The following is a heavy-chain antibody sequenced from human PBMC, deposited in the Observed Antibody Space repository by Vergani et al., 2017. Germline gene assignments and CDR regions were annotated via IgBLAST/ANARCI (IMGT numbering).Heavy chain of an antibody. CDR1: GYTFFNYG. J-gene: IGHJ4*02. CDR2: IRADNGDT. V-gene: IGHV1-18*04. D-gene: IGHD3-10*01. Sequence: QSGAEVKKAGASVKVSCKASGYTFFNYGVNWIRRAPGQGFEWLGWIRADNGDTRYAPRLQDRLTLTTDSSTSTAYMELRSLKSDDTAVYYCTRDGTYYYGSGSYYVFEYWGQGTLVTVSS. CDR3: TRDGTYYYGSGSYYVFEY.